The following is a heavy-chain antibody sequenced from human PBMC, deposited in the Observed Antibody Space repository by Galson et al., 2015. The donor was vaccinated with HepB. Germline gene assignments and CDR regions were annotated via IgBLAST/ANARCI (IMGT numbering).Heavy chain of an antibody. CDR2: INAGSGNT. J-gene: IGHJ2*01. D-gene: IGHD3-22*01. CDR1: GYSFTSYA. CDR3: ARDGGAGYYDSSGYFRDNWYFDL. V-gene: IGHV1-3*01. Sequence: SVKVSCKASGYSFTSYALHWVRQAPGQRLEWMGWINAGSGNTKYSQNLQGRVTITRDTSANTAYMELSSLRSEDTAVYYCARDGGAGYYDSSGYFRDNWYFDLWGRGTLVTVSS.